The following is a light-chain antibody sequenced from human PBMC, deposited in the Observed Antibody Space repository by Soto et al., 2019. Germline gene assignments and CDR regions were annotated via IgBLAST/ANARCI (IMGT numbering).Light chain of an antibody. Sequence: DIQMTQSPSSLSASVGDRVTITCRASQNINNYLTWYQQRPGKAPKLLIYAASSLQSGVPSRFSGSGSGTDFSLTISSLQPEDFATYYCQQSYSTPRTLGQGTKVDI. CDR3: QQSYSTPRT. CDR2: AAS. V-gene: IGKV1-39*01. J-gene: IGKJ1*01. CDR1: QNINNY.